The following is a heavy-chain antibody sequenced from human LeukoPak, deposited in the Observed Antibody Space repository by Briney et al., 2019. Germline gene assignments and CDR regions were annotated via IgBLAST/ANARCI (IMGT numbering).Heavy chain of an antibody. V-gene: IGHV3-23*01. CDR3: AQWSRYFDY. D-gene: IGHD1-26*01. J-gene: IGHJ4*02. CDR1: GFTFSSYG. Sequence: GGTLRLSCAASGFTFSSYGMSWVRQAPGKGLEWVSAISGSGGSTYYADSVKGRFTISRDNSKNTLYLQMNSLRAEDTALYFCAQWSRYFDYWGQGTLVTVSS. CDR2: ISGSGGST.